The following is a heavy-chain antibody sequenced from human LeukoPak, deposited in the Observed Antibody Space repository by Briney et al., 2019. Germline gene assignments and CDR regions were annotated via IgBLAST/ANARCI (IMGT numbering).Heavy chain of an antibody. CDR2: IIPMFGTGG. V-gene: IGHV1-69*13. CDR3: ARDAVELEFPGPQTT. Sequence: SVKVSCKASGGTFSSHAISWMRQAPGQGLEWMGGIIPMFGTGGNYAQKFQDRVTMTADESTTTVYMELRSLTSEDTAVYFCARDAVELEFPGPQTTWGQGTLVTVSS. D-gene: IGHD1-1*01. J-gene: IGHJ5*02. CDR1: GGTFSSHA.